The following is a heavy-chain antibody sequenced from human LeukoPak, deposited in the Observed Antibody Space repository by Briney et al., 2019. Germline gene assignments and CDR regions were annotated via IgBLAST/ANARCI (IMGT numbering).Heavy chain of an antibody. CDR1: GFTFSSYS. CDR2: ISSSSSYI. J-gene: IGHJ4*02. V-gene: IGHV3-21*01. CDR3: ARVTLNALSSTFDY. Sequence: GGSLRLSCAASGFTFSSYSMNWVRQAPGKGLEWVSSISSSSSYIYYADSVKGRFTISRDNAKNSLYLQMNSLRAEDTAVYYCARVTLNALSSTFDYWGQGTLVTVSS. D-gene: IGHD2-2*01.